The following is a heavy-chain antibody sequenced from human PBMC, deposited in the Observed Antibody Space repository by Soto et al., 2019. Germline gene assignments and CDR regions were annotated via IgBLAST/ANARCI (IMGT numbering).Heavy chain of an antibody. CDR2: INPSGGST. J-gene: IGHJ3*02. Sequence: ASVKVSCKASGYTFTSYYMHWVRQAPGQGLEWMGIINPSGGSTSYAQKFQGRVTMTRDTSTSTAYLELSSLKQDDTAVYYCAREVAADGTFREDVFDIWGQGTLVTVSS. CDR3: AREVAADGTFREDVFDI. D-gene: IGHD6-13*01. CDR1: GYTFTSYY. V-gene: IGHV1-46*01.